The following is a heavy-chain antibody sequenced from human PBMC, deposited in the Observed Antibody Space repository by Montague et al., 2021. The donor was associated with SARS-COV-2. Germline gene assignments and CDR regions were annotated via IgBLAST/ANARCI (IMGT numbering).Heavy chain of an antibody. Sequence: SETLSLTCTVSGGSINSFIWSWIWKPQGKGLEWIGYIYYRGSTNYNTSLETRVTISVDPSKNQFSLKLNSVTAADTAVYYCAREDRWNWFDPWGQGTLVIVSS. V-gene: IGHV4-59*01. CDR1: GGSINSFI. CDR3: AREDRWNWFDP. J-gene: IGHJ5*02. D-gene: IGHD5-24*01. CDR2: IYYRGST.